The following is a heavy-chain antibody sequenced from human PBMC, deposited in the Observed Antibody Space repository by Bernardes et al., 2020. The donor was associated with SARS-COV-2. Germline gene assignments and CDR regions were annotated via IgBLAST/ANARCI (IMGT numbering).Heavy chain of an antibody. Sequence: SETLSLTCTVSGGSISSSSYYWGWIRQPPGKGLEWIGSIYYSGSTYYNPSLKSRVTISVDTSKNQFSLKLSSVTAADTAVYYCASYGSGITFDHWGQGILVTVSS. V-gene: IGHV4-39*01. CDR2: IYYSGST. CDR1: GGSISSSSYY. CDR3: ASYGSGITFDH. J-gene: IGHJ5*02. D-gene: IGHD3-10*01.